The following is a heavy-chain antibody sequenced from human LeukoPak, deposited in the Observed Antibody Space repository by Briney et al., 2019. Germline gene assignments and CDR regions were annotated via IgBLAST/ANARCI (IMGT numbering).Heavy chain of an antibody. V-gene: IGHV3-30*02. CDR2: IRYDGSNE. CDR1: VFTFSYYG. Sequence: PGGSLRLSCVASVFTFSYYGMHWVRQAPGKGLEWVAFIRYDGSNEYYAESVKGRFTISRDNSKNTLYLQMNSLRVEDTGAYYCATIEVKYQLANIPDSWGQGTLVTVSS. D-gene: IGHD2-2*01. J-gene: IGHJ4*02. CDR3: ATIEVKYQLANIPDS.